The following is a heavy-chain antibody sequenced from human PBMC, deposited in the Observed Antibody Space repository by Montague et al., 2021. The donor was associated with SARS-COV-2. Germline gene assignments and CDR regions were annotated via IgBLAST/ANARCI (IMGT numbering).Heavy chain of an antibody. D-gene: IGHD1-26*01. V-gene: IGHV4-4*02. CDR3: ARLSSDIGGYFWFEP. CDR2: ISHSGGT. CDR1: GGSISSGTW. J-gene: IGHJ5*02. Sequence: SETLSLTCAVSGGSISSGTWWTWVRQPPGKGLEWIGEISHSGGTNYNPSLKSRVTISVDKSKNQFSLNLNSVTAADTAVYYCARLSSDIGGYFWFEPWGQGTLVSVSS.